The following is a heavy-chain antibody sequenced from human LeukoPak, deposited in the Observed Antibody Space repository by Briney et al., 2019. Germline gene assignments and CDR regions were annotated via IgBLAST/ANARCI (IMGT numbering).Heavy chain of an antibody. J-gene: IGHJ6*03. Sequence: SQTLSLTCTVSGGSISSYYWSLTRQPPGKGLEWIGYIYYSGSTNYNPSLKSRVTISVDTSKNQFSLKLSSVTAADTAVYYCARDGGRRVEYSSSSSYYYYMDVWGKGTTVTVSS. D-gene: IGHD6-6*01. V-gene: IGHV4-59*01. CDR3: ARDGGRRVEYSSSSSYYYYMDV. CDR1: GGSISSYY. CDR2: IYYSGST.